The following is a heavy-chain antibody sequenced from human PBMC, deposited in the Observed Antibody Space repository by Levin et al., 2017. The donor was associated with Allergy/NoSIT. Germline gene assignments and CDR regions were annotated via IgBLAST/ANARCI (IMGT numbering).Heavy chain of an antibody. CDR3: AKGGGNFDFYYYGMDV. CDR1: GFSFRSYG. D-gene: IGHD4-23*01. CDR2: IWYDRSNE. Sequence: GGSLRLSCAASGFSFRSYGMHWVRQAPGKGLEWVAVIWYDRSNEYYADSVKGRFTISRDNSKNTLYLQMNSLRDEDTAVYYCAKGGGNFDFYYYGMDVWGQGTTVTVSS. J-gene: IGHJ6*02. V-gene: IGHV3-33*06.